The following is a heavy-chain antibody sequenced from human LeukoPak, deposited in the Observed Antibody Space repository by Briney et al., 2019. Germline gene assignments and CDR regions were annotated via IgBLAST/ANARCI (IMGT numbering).Heavy chain of an antibody. J-gene: IGHJ3*02. CDR1: GGSISSGGYY. Sequence: SQTLSLTCTVSGGSISSGGYYWSWIRQHPGKGLEWIGYIYYSGSTYYNPSLKSRVTISVDTSENQFSLKLSSVTAADTAVYYCARTIVVVPAAMFAFDIWGQGTMVTVSS. D-gene: IGHD2-2*01. CDR3: ARTIVVVPAAMFAFDI. V-gene: IGHV4-31*03. CDR2: IYYSGST.